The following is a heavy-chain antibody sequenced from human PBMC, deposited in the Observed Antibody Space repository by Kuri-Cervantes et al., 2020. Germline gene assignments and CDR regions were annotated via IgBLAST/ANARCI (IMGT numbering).Heavy chain of an antibody. CDR1: GFTFSDYA. V-gene: IGHV3-30*11. J-gene: IGHJ5*02. CDR2: ISYDEDNN. D-gene: IGHD6-13*01. Sequence: GGSLRLSCAASGFTFSDYALHWVRQAPAKGLEWVALISYDEDNNYYADSVKGRFTISRDNSKNALYLQMNSLRPEDTAVYYCARSRSGYSSTWYKNTGFDPWGQGTLVTVSS. CDR3: ARSRSGYSSTWYKNTGFDP.